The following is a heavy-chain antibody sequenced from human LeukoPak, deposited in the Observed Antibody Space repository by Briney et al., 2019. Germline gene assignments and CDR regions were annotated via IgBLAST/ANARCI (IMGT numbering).Heavy chain of an antibody. V-gene: IGHV3-74*03. J-gene: IGHJ4*02. CDR1: GLTLSTYW. D-gene: IGHD3-3*01. CDR2: ISPDGTIT. CDR3: ATPWSY. Sequence: GGSLRLSCAASGLTLSTYWMHWIRQGPGKGLVWVSYISPDGTITKYADSVKGRFTISRDNAKNTLYMQVDSLRAEDTGLYYCATPWSYWGQGTLVTVSS.